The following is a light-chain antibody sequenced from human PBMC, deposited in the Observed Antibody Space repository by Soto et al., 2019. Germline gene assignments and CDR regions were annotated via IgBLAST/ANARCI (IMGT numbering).Light chain of an antibody. J-gene: IGKJ4*01. Sequence: EIVMTQSPATLSVSPGERATLSCRASQRVGTQLAWYQLKPGQTPRLLIFGASTRATGIPARFSGSGSGSEFTLTISSLQSEDFAVYSCQQYSVWPLVTFGGGTKVELK. CDR1: QRVGTQ. V-gene: IGKV3-15*01. CDR3: QQYSVWPLVT. CDR2: GAS.